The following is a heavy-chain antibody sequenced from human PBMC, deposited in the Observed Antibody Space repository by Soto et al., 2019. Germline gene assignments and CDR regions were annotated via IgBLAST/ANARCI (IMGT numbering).Heavy chain of an antibody. CDR1: GGSISSGGYY. V-gene: IGHV4-31*03. CDR3: ARDGYNSAGFDY. D-gene: IGHD5-12*01. J-gene: IGHJ4*02. CDR2: IYYSGST. Sequence: QVQLQESGPGLVKPSQTLSLTCTVSGGSISSGGYYWRWIRQHPGKGLEWIGYIYYSGSTYYNPSLKSRVTISVDTSKNQFSLKLSSVTAADTAVYYCARDGYNSAGFDYCGQGTLVTVSS.